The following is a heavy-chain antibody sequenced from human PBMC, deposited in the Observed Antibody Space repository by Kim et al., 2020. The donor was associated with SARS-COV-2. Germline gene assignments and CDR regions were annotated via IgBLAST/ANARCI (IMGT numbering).Heavy chain of an antibody. Sequence: GGSLRLSCAASGFTFSSYSMNWVRQAPGKGLEWVSSISSSSSYIYYADSVKGRFTISRDNAKNSLYLQMNSLRAEDTAVYYCARGPIGYNYGMDVWGQGTTVTVSS. CDR1: GFTFSSYS. V-gene: IGHV3-21*01. CDR3: ARGPIGYNYGMDV. CDR2: ISSSSSYI. D-gene: IGHD2-15*01. J-gene: IGHJ6*02.